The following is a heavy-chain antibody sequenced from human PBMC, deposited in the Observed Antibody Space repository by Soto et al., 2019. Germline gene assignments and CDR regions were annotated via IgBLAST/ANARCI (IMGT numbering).Heavy chain of an antibody. CDR1: GFTVSNNY. J-gene: IGHJ5*02. CDR3: AKDQHCGGDCYYNWFDP. CDR2: IYSGGST. Sequence: PGGSLRLSCASSGFTVSNNYMTWVRQATGKGLEWVSIIYSGGSTYYADSVKGRFTISRDNSKNTLYLQMNSLRAEDTAVYYCAKDQHCGGDCYYNWFDPWGQGTLVTVSS. V-gene: IGHV3-53*05. D-gene: IGHD2-21*02.